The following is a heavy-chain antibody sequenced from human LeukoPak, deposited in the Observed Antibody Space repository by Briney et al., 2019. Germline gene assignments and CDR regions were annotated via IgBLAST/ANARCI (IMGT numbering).Heavy chain of an antibody. CDR3: ARRATAAGSGFDY. J-gene: IGHJ4*02. V-gene: IGHV4-39*01. Sequence: SETLSLTRTGSGGSTSSSSLYWGWIRQPPGKGLEWIGNIYYSGSTFYNPSLKSRVTMSVDTSKNQFSLKLSSVTAADTAVYYCARRATAAGSGFDYWGQGTLVTVSS. D-gene: IGHD6-13*01. CDR2: IYYSGST. CDR1: GGSTSSSSLY.